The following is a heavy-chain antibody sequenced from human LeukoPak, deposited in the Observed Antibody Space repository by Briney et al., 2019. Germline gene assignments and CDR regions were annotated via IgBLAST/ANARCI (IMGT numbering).Heavy chain of an antibody. J-gene: IGHJ5*02. Sequence: GESLKVSCKASGYSFTGYYMHWVRQAPGQGLEWMGWINPNSGGTNYAQMFQGRVTLTRDTSISTAYMELSRLRSDDTAVYYCARASTYFYGSGSFPNWFDPWGQGTLVTVSS. D-gene: IGHD3-10*01. V-gene: IGHV1-2*02. CDR2: INPNSGGT. CDR3: ARASTYFYGSGSFPNWFDP. CDR1: GYSFTGYY.